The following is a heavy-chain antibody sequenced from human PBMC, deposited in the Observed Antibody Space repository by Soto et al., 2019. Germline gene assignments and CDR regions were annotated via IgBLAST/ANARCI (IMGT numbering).Heavy chain of an antibody. J-gene: IGHJ2*01. V-gene: IGHV1-69*12. CDR1: GGTFSSYA. D-gene: IGHD4-17*01. CDR2: IIPIFGTA. CDR3: ARAHLTVRRHWPSWYFDL. Sequence: QVQLVQSGAEVKKPGSSVKVSCKASGGTFSSYAISWVRQAPGQGLEWMGGIIPIFGTANYAQKFRGRVTITADESTSTAYMELSSLRSEDTAVYYCARAHLTVRRHWPSWYFDLWGRGTLVTVSS.